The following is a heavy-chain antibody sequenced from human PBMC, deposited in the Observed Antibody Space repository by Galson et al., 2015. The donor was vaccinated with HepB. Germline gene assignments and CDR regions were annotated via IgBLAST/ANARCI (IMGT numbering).Heavy chain of an antibody. Sequence: SLRLSCAASGFTFSSYAMRWVRQAPGKGLEWVAVISYDGSNKYYADSVKGRFTISRDNSKNTLYLQMNSLRAEDTAVYYCARDQTGHQVVVGPFDYWGQGTLVTVSS. CDR3: ARDQTGHQVVVGPFDY. V-gene: IGHV3-30-3*01. CDR1: GFTFSSYA. D-gene: IGHD3-22*01. CDR2: ISYDGSNK. J-gene: IGHJ4*02.